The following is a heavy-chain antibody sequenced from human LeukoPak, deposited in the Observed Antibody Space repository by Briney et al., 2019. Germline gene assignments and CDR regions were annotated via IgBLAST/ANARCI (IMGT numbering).Heavy chain of an antibody. V-gene: IGHV4-4*07. J-gene: IGHJ5*02. CDR2: IYTSGST. D-gene: IGHD6-13*01. CDR1: GGSISSYY. CDR3: ARDKAGAATSWFDP. Sequence: SETLSLTCTVSGGSISSYYWSWIRQPAGKGLEWIGRIYTSGSTNYNPSPKSRVTISVDTSKNQFSLKLSSVTAADTAVYYCARDKAGAATSWFDPWGQGTLVTVSS.